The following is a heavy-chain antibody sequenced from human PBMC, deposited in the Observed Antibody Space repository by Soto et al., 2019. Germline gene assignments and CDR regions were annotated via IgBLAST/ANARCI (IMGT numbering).Heavy chain of an antibody. D-gene: IGHD3-22*01. CDR2: ISWNSGSI. CDR3: AKDIWEGYEGSSGSHFEY. V-gene: IGHV3-9*01. J-gene: IGHJ4*02. Sequence: EVQLVESGGVLVQPGRSLRLSCAASGFTFDDYAMHWVRQAPGKGLEWVSGISWNSGSIGYADSVKGRFTIYRDNAKNSLYLQRNSLREEDTALYYCAKDIWEGYEGSSGSHFEYWGQGTLVTVSS. CDR1: GFTFDDYA.